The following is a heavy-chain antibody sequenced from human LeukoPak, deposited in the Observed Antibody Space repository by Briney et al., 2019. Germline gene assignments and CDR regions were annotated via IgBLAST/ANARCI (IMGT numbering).Heavy chain of an antibody. J-gene: IGHJ4*02. CDR1: GFTFSSYA. D-gene: IGHD3-10*01. CDR2: ISGSGGST. V-gene: IGHV3-23*01. CDR3: AKDLVERGWFGELPVFDY. Sequence: GGSLRLSCAASGFTFSSYAMSWVRQAPGKGLEWVSAISGSGGSTYYADSVKGRFTISRDNSKNTLYLQMNSLRAEDTAVYYCAKDLVERGWFGELPVFDYWGQGTLVTVSS.